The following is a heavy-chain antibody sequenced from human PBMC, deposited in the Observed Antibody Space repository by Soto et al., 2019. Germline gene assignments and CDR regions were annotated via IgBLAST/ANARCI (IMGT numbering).Heavy chain of an antibody. CDR2: IIPFYDKP. Sequence: QVELVQSGIEVKNPGSSVKVSCKASRDTFSNYAINWVRQAPGQGLEWMGGIIPFYDKPNYAENFLGRVTISADKFTATAYLEVSSLRSEDTAVYFCARGYRELFFYAMDVWGRGTPVIVSS. CDR1: RDTFSNYA. D-gene: IGHD3-10*01. J-gene: IGHJ6*02. CDR3: ARGYRELFFYAMDV. V-gene: IGHV1-69*06.